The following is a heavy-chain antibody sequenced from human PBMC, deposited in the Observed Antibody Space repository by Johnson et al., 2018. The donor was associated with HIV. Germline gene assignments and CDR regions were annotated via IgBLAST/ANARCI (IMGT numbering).Heavy chain of an antibody. V-gene: IGHV3-53*01. CDR2: IYSGGGT. J-gene: IGHJ3*02. Sequence: VQLVEFGGGLIQPGGSLRLSCVASGFTVSGNYMSWVRQAPGKGLELVSVIYSGGGTYYADSVKGRFTISRDTSANTVNLQMNGLRADDTATYYCVRDYGDYVDDAFDIWGQGTMVTVSS. D-gene: IGHD4-17*01. CDR3: VRDYGDYVDDAFDI. CDR1: GFTVSGNY.